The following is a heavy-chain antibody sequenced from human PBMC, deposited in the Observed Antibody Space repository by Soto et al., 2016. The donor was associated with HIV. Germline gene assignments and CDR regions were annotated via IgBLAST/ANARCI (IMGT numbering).Heavy chain of an antibody. CDR2: ISSSSSYI. D-gene: IGHD3-9*01. J-gene: IGHJ4*02. V-gene: IGHV3-21*01. Sequence: EVQLVESGGGLVKPGGSLRLSCAASGFTFSSYSMNWVRQAPGKGLEWVSSISSSSSYIYYADSVKGRFTISRDNAKNSLYLQMNSLRAEDTAVYYCATLTYDILTGYFSYFDYWGQGTLVHRLL. CDR1: GFTFSSYS. CDR3: ATLTYDILTGYFSYFDY.